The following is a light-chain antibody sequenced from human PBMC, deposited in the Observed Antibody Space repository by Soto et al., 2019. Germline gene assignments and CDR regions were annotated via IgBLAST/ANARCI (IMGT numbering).Light chain of an antibody. CDR1: QSVSSN. V-gene: IGKV3-15*01. CDR3: QQYYNWSPYT. J-gene: IGKJ2*01. CDR2: GAS. Sequence: EVVMTQSPATLSLSPGDRATLSCRASQSVSSNLAWYQQKPGQSPRLLIYGASTRATGVPHRFSGSRSGTEFTLTYSAVQSEDFAVYYCQQYYNWSPYTFGQGTKLDFK.